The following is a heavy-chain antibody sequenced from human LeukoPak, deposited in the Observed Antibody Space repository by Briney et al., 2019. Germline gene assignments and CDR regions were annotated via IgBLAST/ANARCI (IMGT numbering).Heavy chain of an antibody. CDR1: GFTFSSYA. J-gene: IGHJ4*02. CDR2: ISYDGSNK. V-gene: IGHV3-30*04. Sequence: GGSLRLSCAASGFTFSSYAMHWVRQAPGKGLEWVAVISYDGSNKYYADSVKGRFTISRDNSKNTLYLQMNSLRAEDTAVYYCARDRSPVDTATPDYWGQGTLVTVSS. CDR3: ARDRSPVDTATPDY. D-gene: IGHD5-18*01.